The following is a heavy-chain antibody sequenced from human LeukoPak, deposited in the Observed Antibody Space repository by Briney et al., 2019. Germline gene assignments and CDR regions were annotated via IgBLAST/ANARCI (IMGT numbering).Heavy chain of an antibody. CDR1: GGSISSYY. CDR3: ARSWFSTGPADY. J-gene: IGHJ4*02. CDR2: IFHSGST. V-gene: IGHV4-39*01. Sequence: SETLSLTCTVSGGSISSYYWGWIRQPPGKGLEWIGSIFHSGSTYYNPSLKSRVTISVDTSKNQFSLKLTSVTAADTAVYYCARSWFSTGPADYWGQGTLVTVSS. D-gene: IGHD6-13*01.